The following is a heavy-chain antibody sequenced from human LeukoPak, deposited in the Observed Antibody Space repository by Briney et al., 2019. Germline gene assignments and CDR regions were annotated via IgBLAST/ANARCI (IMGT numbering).Heavy chain of an antibody. CDR1: GGSISSSSYY. V-gene: IGHV4-39*01. CDR2: IYYSGST. J-gene: IGHJ4*02. D-gene: IGHD5-18*01. Sequence: SETLSLTCTVSGGSISSSSYYWGWIRQPPGKGLEWIGSIYYSGSTYYNPSLKSRVTISVDTSKNQFSLKLSSVTAADTAVYYCAMTTGYSYGPEVPFLGYWGQGTLVTVSS. CDR3: AMTTGYSYGPEVPFLGY.